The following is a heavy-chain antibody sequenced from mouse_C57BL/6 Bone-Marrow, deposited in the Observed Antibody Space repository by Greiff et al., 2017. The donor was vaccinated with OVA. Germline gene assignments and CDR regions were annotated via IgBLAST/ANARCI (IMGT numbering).Heavy chain of an antibody. V-gene: IGHV1-19*01. CDR2: INPYNGGT. Sequence: EVQLQQSGPVLVKPGASVKMSCKASGYTFTDYYMNWVKQSHGKSLEWIGVINPYNGGTSYNQKFKGKATLTVDKSSSTAYMELNSLTSEDSAVYYCAGRYGNLYYFDYWGQGTTLTVSS. CDR3: AGRYGNLYYFDY. D-gene: IGHD2-10*02. CDR1: GYTFTDYY. J-gene: IGHJ2*01.